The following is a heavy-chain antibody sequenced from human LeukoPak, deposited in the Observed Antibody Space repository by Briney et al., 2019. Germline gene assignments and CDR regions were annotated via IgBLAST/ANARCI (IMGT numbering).Heavy chain of an antibody. J-gene: IGHJ2*01. CDR3: ARVPSYDSSGYYVRYWYFDL. Sequence: SQTLSLTCTVSGGSISSGGYYWSWIRQDTGKGLEWIGYIYYSGSTYYNPSLKSRVTISVDTSKNQFSLKLSSVTAADTALYYCARVPSYDSSGYYVRYWYFDLWGRGTLVTVSS. CDR2: IYYSGST. D-gene: IGHD3-22*01. CDR1: GGSISSGGYY. V-gene: IGHV4-31*03.